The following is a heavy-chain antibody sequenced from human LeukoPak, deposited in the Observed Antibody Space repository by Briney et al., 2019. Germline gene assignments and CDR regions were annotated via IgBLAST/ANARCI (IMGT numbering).Heavy chain of an antibody. J-gene: IGHJ3*01. D-gene: IGHD3-10*01. V-gene: IGHV3-15*01. CDR2: IKSKIDGNTT. CDR1: GFTFSDSW. Sequence: GESLRLSCAASGFTFSDSWMTWVRQVPGKGLEWVGRIKSKIDGNTTEYAAAVEGRFTISRDDSKTTVYLQMSGLRTEDTALYYCTTDSGSFDVWGRGTMVTVSS. CDR3: TTDSGSFDV.